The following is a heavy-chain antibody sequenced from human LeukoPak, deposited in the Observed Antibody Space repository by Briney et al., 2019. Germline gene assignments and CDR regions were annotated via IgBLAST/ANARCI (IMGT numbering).Heavy chain of an antibody. CDR2: IYSGGST. CDR1: GFTVSSNY. V-gene: IGHV3-66*01. CDR3: ARAATVTPRNWFDP. Sequence: GGSLRLSRAASGFTVSSNYMSWVRQAPGKGLEWVSVIYSGGSTYYADSVKGRFTISRDNSKNTLYLQMNSLRAEDTAVYYCARAATVTPRNWFDPWGQGTLVTVSS. J-gene: IGHJ5*02. D-gene: IGHD4-4*01.